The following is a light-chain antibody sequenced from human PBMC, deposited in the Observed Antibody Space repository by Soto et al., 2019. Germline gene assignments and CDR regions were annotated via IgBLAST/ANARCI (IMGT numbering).Light chain of an antibody. CDR1: QSVRSN. V-gene: IGKV3-15*01. CDR2: GAS. CDR3: QQYNDWPRIT. Sequence: EIVMTQSPATLSVSPGERATLSCRASQSVRSNLAWYQHKPGQAPRLLIYGASTRATGVPARFSGSGSGTEFTLTISSLQSEDFALYYCQQYNDWPRITFGQGTRLEIK. J-gene: IGKJ5*01.